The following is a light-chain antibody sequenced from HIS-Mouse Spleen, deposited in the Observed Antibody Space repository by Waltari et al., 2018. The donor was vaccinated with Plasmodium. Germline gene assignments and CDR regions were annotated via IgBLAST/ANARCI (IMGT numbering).Light chain of an antibody. CDR1: QNISNY. J-gene: IGKJ3*01. V-gene: IGKV1-33*01. CDR3: QQYDNLLFT. CDR2: YAS. Sequence: DIQMTQSPSSLSASVGHRVTITCQASQNISNYLKWYQQKPGKAPKPLIYYASNLETGVPSRFSGSGSGTDFTFTISSLQPEDIATYYCQQYDNLLFTFGPGTKVDIK.